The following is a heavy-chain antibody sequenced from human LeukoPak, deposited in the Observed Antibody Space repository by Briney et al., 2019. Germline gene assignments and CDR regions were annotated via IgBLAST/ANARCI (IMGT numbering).Heavy chain of an antibody. CDR3: AELGITMIGGV. V-gene: IGHV3-9*01. D-gene: IGHD3-10*02. J-gene: IGHJ6*04. CDR1: GFTFDDYA. CDR2: ISWNSGSI. Sequence: AGRSLRLSCAASGFTFDDYAMHWVRQAPGKGLEWVSGISWNSGSIGYADSVKGRFTISRDNAKNSLYLQMNSRRAEDTAVYYCAELGITMIGGVWGKGTTVTISS.